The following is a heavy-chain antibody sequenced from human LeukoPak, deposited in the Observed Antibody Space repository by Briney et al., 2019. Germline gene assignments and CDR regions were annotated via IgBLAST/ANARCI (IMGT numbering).Heavy chain of an antibody. Sequence: GGSLRLSCAASGFTFCSYSMNWVRQAPGKGLVWVSHIYTDGNTIRYADSVKGRFTISRDNAKNTLYLQMNSLRAEDTAVYYCVRGVSIAPGIDYWGQGTLVTVSS. CDR2: IYTDGNTI. J-gene: IGHJ4*02. CDR1: GFTFCSYS. V-gene: IGHV3-74*01. CDR3: VRGVSIAPGIDY. D-gene: IGHD2-21*01.